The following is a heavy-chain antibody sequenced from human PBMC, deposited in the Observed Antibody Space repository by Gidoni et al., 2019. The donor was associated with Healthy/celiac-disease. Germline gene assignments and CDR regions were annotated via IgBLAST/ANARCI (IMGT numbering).Heavy chain of an antibody. Sequence: QVQLQESGPGLVKLSETLSLPCTVSGGPISSYYWSWIRQPPGKGLEWIGYIYYSGSTNYNPSLKSRVTISVDTSKNQFSLKLSSVTAADTAVYYCARYSSSWLLYGMDVWGQGTTVTVSS. V-gene: IGHV4-59*01. CDR2: IYYSGST. CDR3: ARYSSSWLLYGMDV. D-gene: IGHD6-13*01. CDR1: GGPISSYY. J-gene: IGHJ6*02.